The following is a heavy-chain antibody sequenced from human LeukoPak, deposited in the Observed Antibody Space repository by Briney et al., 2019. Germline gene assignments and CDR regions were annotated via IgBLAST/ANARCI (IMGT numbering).Heavy chain of an antibody. CDR2: ITSSSRTR. J-gene: IGHJ4*02. V-gene: IGHV3-48*02. CDR1: GFTFSNYG. CDR3: ARASGSDGGVDY. Sequence: GGSLRLSCSASGFTFSNYGMNWVRQAPGKGLEWVSYITSSSRTRYYADSVKGRFTISRDNAKNSLYLQMSSLRDEDTAVYYCARASGSDGGVDYWGQGTLVTGSS. D-gene: IGHD1-26*01.